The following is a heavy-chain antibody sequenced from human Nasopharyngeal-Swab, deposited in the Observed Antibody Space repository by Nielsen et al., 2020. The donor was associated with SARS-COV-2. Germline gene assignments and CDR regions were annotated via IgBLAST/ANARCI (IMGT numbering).Heavy chain of an antibody. CDR3: ARGRRMGRDGYNR. CDR1: GFTFSSYG. D-gene: IGHD5-24*01. Sequence: GGSLRLSCAASGFTFSSYGMHWVRQAPGKGLEWVAFIRYDGGKTFYADSVKGRFTISRDSSKKTLYLQSNSVRPEDTAVYYCARGRRMGRDGYNRWGQGTLVTVSS. V-gene: IGHV3-30*02. CDR2: IRYDGGKT. J-gene: IGHJ4*02.